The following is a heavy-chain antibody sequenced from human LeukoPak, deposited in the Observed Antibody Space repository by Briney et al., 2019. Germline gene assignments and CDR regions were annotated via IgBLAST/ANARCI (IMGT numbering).Heavy chain of an antibody. Sequence: PSETLSLTCAVYGGSFIGYYWSWIRQSPGKGLEWIGSIYYSLSTYYNPSLKSRVTISVDTSKNQFSLKLSSVTAADTAVYYCARLIVPYYFDSWGQGTLVTVSS. CDR2: IYYSLST. D-gene: IGHD2-15*01. V-gene: IGHV4-34*01. CDR3: ARLIVPYYFDS. CDR1: GGSFIGYY. J-gene: IGHJ4*02.